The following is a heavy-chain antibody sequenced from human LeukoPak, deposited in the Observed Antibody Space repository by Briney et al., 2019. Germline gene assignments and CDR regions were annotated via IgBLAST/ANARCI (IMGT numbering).Heavy chain of an antibody. CDR2: INPSGGST. CDR3: ARGHCSGGRCYYYYYGMDV. Sequence: ASVKVSCKASGYTFTSYYMHWVRQAPGQGLEWMGIINPSGGSTTYAQRFQGRVTMTRDTSTSTVYMELSSLRSEDTAVYCCARGHCSGGRCYYYYYGMDVWGQGTTVTVSS. J-gene: IGHJ6*02. D-gene: IGHD2-15*01. CDR1: GYTFTSYY. V-gene: IGHV1-46*01.